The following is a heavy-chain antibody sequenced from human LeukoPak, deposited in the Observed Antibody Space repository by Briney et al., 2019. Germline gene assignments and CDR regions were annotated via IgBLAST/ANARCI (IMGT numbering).Heavy chain of an antibody. J-gene: IGHJ3*02. V-gene: IGHV1-2*02. CDR3: ARVRDGYNDAFDI. CDR2: INPNSGGT. D-gene: IGHD5-24*01. Sequence: ASVKLSCTASVYTFTGYYMHWVRQAPGQPREWMGWINPNSGGTNYTQKSPGRVTMTRDTSISTAYMELSRLISDDTAVYYCARVRDGYNDAFDIWGQGTMVIVSS. CDR1: VYTFTGYY.